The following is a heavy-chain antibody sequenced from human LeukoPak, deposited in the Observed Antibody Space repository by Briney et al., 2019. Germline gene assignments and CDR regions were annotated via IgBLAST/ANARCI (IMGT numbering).Heavy chain of an antibody. D-gene: IGHD3-10*01. J-gene: IGHJ5*02. CDR3: ARGPASYYGSGSYYTWWFDP. CDR2: INHSGST. CDR1: GGSFSGYC. Sequence: PSETLSLTCAVYGGSFSGYCWSWIRQPPGKGLEWIGEINHSGSTNYNPSLKSRVTISVDTSKNQFSLKLSSVTAADTAVYYCARGPASYYGSGSYYTWWFDPWGQGTLVTVSS. V-gene: IGHV4-34*01.